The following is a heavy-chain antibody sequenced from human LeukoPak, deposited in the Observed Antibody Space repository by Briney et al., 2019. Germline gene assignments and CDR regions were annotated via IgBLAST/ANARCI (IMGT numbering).Heavy chain of an antibody. CDR2: INHDGSER. J-gene: IGHJ6*02. V-gene: IGHV3-7*03. Sequence: PGGSLRLSCAASGFTFRNFWMIWVRLAPGKGLEWVANINHDGSERYYLDSVRGRFTISRDNAKNSPNLQMNSLRAEDTAVYYCAMAYNYGMDIWGQGTAVAVSS. CDR1: GFTFRNFW. CDR3: AMAYNYGMDI.